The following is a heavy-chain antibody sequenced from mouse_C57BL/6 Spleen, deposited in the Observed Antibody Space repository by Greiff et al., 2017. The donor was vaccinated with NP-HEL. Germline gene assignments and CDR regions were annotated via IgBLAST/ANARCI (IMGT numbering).Heavy chain of an antibody. CDR3: TRDRYYGSSYGYFDY. CDR1: GFTFSSYA. Sequence: EVKLMESGEGLVKPGGSLKLSCAASGFTFSSYAMSWVRQTPEKRLEWVAYISSGGDYIYYADTVKGRFTISRDNARNTLYLQMSSLKSEDTAMYYCTRDRYYGSSYGYFDYWGQGTTLTVSS. D-gene: IGHD1-1*01. J-gene: IGHJ2*01. V-gene: IGHV5-9-1*02. CDR2: ISSGGDYI.